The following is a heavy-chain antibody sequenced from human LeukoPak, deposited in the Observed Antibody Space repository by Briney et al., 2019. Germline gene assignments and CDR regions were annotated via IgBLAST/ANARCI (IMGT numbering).Heavy chain of an antibody. CDR2: IYPGDCDT. CDR3: ARPLGYCSSTSCLLDNNWFDP. Sequence: GEPLKISGKGSGSSFTSYLIGWVRQLPGKVLGWLGIIYPGDCDTRYSPSFQGQVTISADKSISTAYLQWSSLKASDTAMYYCARPLGYCSSTSCLLDNNWFDPWGQGTLVTVSS. D-gene: IGHD2-2*01. J-gene: IGHJ5*02. V-gene: IGHV5-51*01. CDR1: GSSFTSYL.